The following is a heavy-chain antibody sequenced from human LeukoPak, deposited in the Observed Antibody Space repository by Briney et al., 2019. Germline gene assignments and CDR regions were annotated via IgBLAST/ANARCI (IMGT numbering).Heavy chain of an antibody. V-gene: IGHV4-59*01. D-gene: IGHD3-22*01. CDR3: VRLRGSSGPIDH. Sequence: SKTLSLTCTVSGASINNYYWSWIPQPPGKGLEWIGYIYYYWSTNYNPSLKSRVTILVDTSENQSSLRLTSVTAADTAVYYCVRLRGSSGPIDHWGQGTVVTVSS. CDR1: GASINNYY. J-gene: IGHJ4*02. CDR2: IYYYWST.